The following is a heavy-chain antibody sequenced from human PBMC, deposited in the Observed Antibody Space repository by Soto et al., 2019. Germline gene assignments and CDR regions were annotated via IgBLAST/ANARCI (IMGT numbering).Heavy chain of an antibody. D-gene: IGHD3-9*01. V-gene: IGHV3-48*02. CDR2: ISTSSSTI. CDR3: ARVGTFDWFSLDS. Sequence: DVQLVESGGGLVQPGGSLRLSCAASGFTFSNYQMNWIRQAPGKGLEWVSYISTSSSTIYFVDSVKGRFTISRDNAKNSLYLQMNSLSDEDTAVYYCARVGTFDWFSLDSWGQGTLVTVSS. CDR1: GFTFSNYQ. J-gene: IGHJ5*01.